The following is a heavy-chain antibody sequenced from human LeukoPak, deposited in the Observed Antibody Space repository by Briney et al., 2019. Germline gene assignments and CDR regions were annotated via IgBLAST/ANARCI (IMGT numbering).Heavy chain of an antibody. V-gene: IGHV3-23*01. CDR1: GFIFSSYP. CDR2: ISGSGGST. D-gene: IGHD2-2*01. J-gene: IGHJ4*02. Sequence: GGSLRLSCAASGFIFSSYPMSWVRQAPGKGLEWVSTISGSGGSTYYADSVTGRFTISRDNSKNTLYLQMYSLRAEDTAVYYCAKALGFCSSTSCYYYFDFWGQGTLVTVSS. CDR3: AKALGFCSSTSCYYYFDF.